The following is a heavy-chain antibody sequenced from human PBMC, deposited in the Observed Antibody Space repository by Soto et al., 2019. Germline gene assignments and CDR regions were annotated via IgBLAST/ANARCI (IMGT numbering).Heavy chain of an antibody. Sequence: SETLSLTCTVSGGSISSYYWSWIRQPPGKGLEWIGYIYYSGSTNYNPSLKSRVTISVDTSKNQFSLKLSSVTAADTAVYYCARERTTALGFDYWGQGTLVTVSS. CDR2: IYYSGST. D-gene: IGHD1-7*01. J-gene: IGHJ4*02. V-gene: IGHV4-59*12. CDR1: GGSISSYY. CDR3: ARERTTALGFDY.